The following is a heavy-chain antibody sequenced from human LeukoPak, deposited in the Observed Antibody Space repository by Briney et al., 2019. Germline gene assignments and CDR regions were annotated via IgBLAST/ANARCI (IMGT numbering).Heavy chain of an antibody. Sequence: SETLSLTCTVSGGSISSYYWSWIRQPAGKGLEWIGRIDTSGNTNYKPSLKSRVTMSVDTSKNQFSLKLSSVTAADTAVYYCARVVATVVTTRGKGWFDPWGQGTLVTVSS. D-gene: IGHD4-23*01. CDR2: IDTSGNT. V-gene: IGHV4-4*07. CDR1: GGSISSYY. J-gene: IGHJ5*02. CDR3: ARVVATVVTTRGKGWFDP.